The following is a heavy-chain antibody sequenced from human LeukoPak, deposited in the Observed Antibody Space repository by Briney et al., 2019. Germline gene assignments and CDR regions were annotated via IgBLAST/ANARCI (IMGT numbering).Heavy chain of an antibody. V-gene: IGHV1-2*02. J-gene: IGHJ4*02. D-gene: IGHD3-9*01. CDR2: INPNTGDT. CDR3: ARDLGYYDIVTGYYIGYFDS. CDR1: GGTFSSYA. Sequence: ASVKVSCKASGGTFSSYAISWVRQAPGQGLEWMGWINPNTGDTNYAQKFQGRVTMTRDTSISTAYMELSGLRSDDTAVYYCARDLGYYDIVTGYYIGYFDSCGQGTLVTVSS.